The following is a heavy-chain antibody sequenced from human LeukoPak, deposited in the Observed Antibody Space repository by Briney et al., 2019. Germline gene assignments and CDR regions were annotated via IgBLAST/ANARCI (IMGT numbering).Heavy chain of an antibody. D-gene: IGHD6-13*01. V-gene: IGHV3-23*01. CDR2: IGGGGGSI. CDR3: AKPDGYSGSWYVLGY. Sequence: GGSLRLSCAASGFTFSSYAMSWVRQAPGKALEWVSTIGGGGGSIDNADSVKGRFTISRDNSKNTLYLQMNSLRPEDTAVYYYAKPDGYSGSWYVLGYWGQGTLVTVSS. J-gene: IGHJ4*02. CDR1: GFTFSSYA.